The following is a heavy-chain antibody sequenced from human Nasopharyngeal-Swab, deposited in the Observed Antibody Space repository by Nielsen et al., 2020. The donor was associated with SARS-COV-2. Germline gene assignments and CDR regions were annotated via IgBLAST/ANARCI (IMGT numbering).Heavy chain of an antibody. J-gene: IGHJ6*03. CDR2: IDPSDSYT. Sequence: GESLKISCKGSGYSFTSYWISWVRQMPGKGLEWMGRIDPSDSYTNYSPSFQGHVTISADKSISTAYLQWSSLKASDTAMYYCARCGRTSCYGGNYYYYMDVWGKGTTVTVSS. CDR3: ARCGRTSCYGGNYYYYMDV. D-gene: IGHD2-2*01. CDR1: GYSFTSYW. V-gene: IGHV5-10-1*01.